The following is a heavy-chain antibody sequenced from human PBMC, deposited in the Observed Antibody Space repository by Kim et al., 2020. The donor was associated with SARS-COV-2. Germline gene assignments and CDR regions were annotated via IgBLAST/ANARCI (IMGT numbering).Heavy chain of an antibody. CDR3: AYLGYCSAGDCSYPGDF. D-gene: IGHD2-15*01. CDR1: GFTFSSYA. J-gene: IGHJ4*02. Sequence: GGSLRLSCAASGFTFSSYAMSWVRQAPGKGLEWVSAISSDAAGKYYADSVKGRFTISRDNSKNTLYLQMNGLRAEDTALYYCAYLGYCSAGDCSYPGDFWGQGTLVTVSS. V-gene: IGHV3-23*01. CDR2: ISSDAAGK.